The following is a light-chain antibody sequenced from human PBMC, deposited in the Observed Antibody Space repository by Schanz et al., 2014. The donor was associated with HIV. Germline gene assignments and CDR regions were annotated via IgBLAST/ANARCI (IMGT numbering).Light chain of an antibody. CDR2: GAS. CDR3: QHHATSPRT. V-gene: IGKV3-20*01. CDR1: QSVSSSY. Sequence: EIELTQSPGTLSLSPGERATLSCRASQSVSSSYLAWYQQKPGQAPRLLIYGASTRATGVPDRFSGSGSGTDFTLIISRLEPEDFAVYYCQHHATSPRTFGQGTRVEIK. J-gene: IGKJ1*01.